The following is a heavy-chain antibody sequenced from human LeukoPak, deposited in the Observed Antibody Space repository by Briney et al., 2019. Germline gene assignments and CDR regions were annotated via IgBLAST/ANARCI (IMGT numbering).Heavy chain of an antibody. Sequence: ASVKVSCKASGYTFTGYYMHWVRQAPGQGLEWMGRINPNSGGTNYAQKFQGRVTMTRDTSISTAYMDLSRLRSDDTAGYYCAGYSSRGRWFDPWGQGTLVTVSS. CDR2: INPNSGGT. CDR1: GYTFTGYY. CDR3: AGYSSRGRWFDP. D-gene: IGHD6-13*01. J-gene: IGHJ5*02. V-gene: IGHV1-2*06.